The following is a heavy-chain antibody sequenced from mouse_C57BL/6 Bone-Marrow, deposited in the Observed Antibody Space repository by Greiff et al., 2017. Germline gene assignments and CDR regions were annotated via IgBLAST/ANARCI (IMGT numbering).Heavy chain of an antibody. CDR3: TRGYYGSSYVAY. V-gene: IGHV5-9-1*02. J-gene: IGHJ3*01. Sequence: EVKVEESGEGLVKPGGSLKLSCAASGFTFSSYAMSWVRQTPEKRLEWVAYISSGGDYIYYADTVKGRFTISRDNARNTLYLQMSSLKSEDTAMYYCTRGYYGSSYVAYWGQGTLVTVSA. CDR1: GFTFSSYA. D-gene: IGHD1-1*01. CDR2: ISSGGDYI.